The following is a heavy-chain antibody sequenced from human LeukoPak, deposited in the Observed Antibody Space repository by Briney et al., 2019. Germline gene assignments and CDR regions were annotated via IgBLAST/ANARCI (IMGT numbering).Heavy chain of an antibody. V-gene: IGHV3-23*01. D-gene: IGHD5-12*01. CDR1: AFTFSSYA. Sequence: GGSLRLSCAASAFTFSSYAMSWVRQAPGKGLEWVSGISGSGGSTYYADSVKGRFTISRDNSKNTLYLQMNSLRAEDTVVYYCAKSGGYSGYDLGYWGQGTLVTVAS. J-gene: IGHJ4*02. CDR3: AKSGGYSGYDLGY. CDR2: ISGSGGST.